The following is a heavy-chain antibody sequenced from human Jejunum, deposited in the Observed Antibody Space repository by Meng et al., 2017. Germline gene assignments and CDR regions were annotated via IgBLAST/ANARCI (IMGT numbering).Heavy chain of an antibody. J-gene: IGHJ4*02. CDR2: IYHSGST. Sequence: QVQLQESGPGLVKPSGTLSLTCGVSGTSISNSYWWTWVRQPPGRGLEWIGEIYHSGSTHYDPSLKSRVTMSVDKSKNDFSLRLSSVTAADTAIYYCARVQMVRLFDSWGQGALVTVSS. CDR3: ARVQMVRLFDS. D-gene: IGHD5-18*01. CDR1: GTSISNSYW. V-gene: IGHV4-4*02.